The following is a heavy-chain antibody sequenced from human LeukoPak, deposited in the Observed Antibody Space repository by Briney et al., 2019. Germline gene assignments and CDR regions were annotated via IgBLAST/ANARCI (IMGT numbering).Heavy chain of an antibody. Sequence: ASVKVSCKASGYTFTGYYMHWVRQAPGQGLEWMGWINPYSGGTNYAQTFQGRVTMTRDTSISTAYMELSRLTSDDTAIYYCATPGTGSSSPSNWGQGTLVTVSS. CDR2: INPYSGGT. CDR1: GYTFTGYY. CDR3: ATPGTGSSSPSN. V-gene: IGHV1-2*02. D-gene: IGHD6-6*01. J-gene: IGHJ4*02.